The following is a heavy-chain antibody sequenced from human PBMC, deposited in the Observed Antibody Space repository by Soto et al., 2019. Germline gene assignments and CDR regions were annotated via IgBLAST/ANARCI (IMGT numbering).Heavy chain of an antibody. D-gene: IGHD2-21*01. V-gene: IGHV3-30*03. CDR3: ATADGDAFYSFAY. J-gene: IGHJ4*02. CDR2: ISSDGSKT. Sequence: QVQLVESGGGVVQPGRSLRLSCAASGFTFSTYGIHWVRQAPGKGLEWVSVISSDGSKTYYVDSVKGRFTISRDNSKNTLYLQMNSLRAEDTTVYYCATADGDAFYSFAYWGQGTLVTVSS. CDR1: GFTFSTYG.